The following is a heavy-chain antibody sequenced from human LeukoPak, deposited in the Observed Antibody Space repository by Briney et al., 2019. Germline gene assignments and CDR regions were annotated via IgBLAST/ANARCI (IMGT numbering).Heavy chain of an antibody. CDR1: GFTFSSYS. J-gene: IGHJ4*02. D-gene: IGHD5-12*01. CDR3: ARPEVWWLRSSPFDY. Sequence: GGSLRLSCAASGFTFSSYSMNWVRQAPGKGLEWVSYISSSSSTIYYADSVKGRFTISRDNAKNSLYLQMNSLRAEDTAVYYCARPEVWWLRSSPFDYWGQGTLVTVSS. V-gene: IGHV3-48*01. CDR2: ISSSSSTI.